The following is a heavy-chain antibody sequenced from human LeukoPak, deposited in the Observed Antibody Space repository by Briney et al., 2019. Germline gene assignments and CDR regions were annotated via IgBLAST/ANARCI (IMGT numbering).Heavy chain of an antibody. Sequence: ASVKVSCKASGYTFTSYGISWVRQAPGQGLEWMGWISAYNGNTNYAQKLQGRVTMTTDTSTSTAYMELRSLRSDDTAVYYCARDNVHGYDFWSGYPNYYYYYMDVWGKGTTVTVSS. CDR3: ARDNVHGYDFWSGYPNYYYYYMDV. J-gene: IGHJ6*03. CDR2: ISAYNGNT. CDR1: GYTFTSYG. V-gene: IGHV1-18*01. D-gene: IGHD3-3*01.